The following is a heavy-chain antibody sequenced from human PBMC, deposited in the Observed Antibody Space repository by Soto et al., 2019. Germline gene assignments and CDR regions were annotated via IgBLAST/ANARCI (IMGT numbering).Heavy chain of an antibody. Sequence: QVQLVESGGGVVQPGRSLRLSCAASGFTFTNYGFHWVRQAPGKGLEWVAAIWSDGNNRYNGGAVEGRFTISKDHSKNMLYLQMNDLRVEDTALYYCARDSIRVPADFDYWGQGTLVTVSS. D-gene: IGHD1-20*01. CDR3: ARDSIRVPADFDY. CDR1: GFTFTNYG. J-gene: IGHJ4*02. CDR2: IWSDGNNR. V-gene: IGHV3-33*01.